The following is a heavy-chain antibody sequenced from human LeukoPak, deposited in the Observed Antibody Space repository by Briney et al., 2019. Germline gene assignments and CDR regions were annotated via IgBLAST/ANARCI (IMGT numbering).Heavy chain of an antibody. Sequence: PGGSLTLSCAASGFTFSSHAMSWLPQAPGKGLVGVSIISASAGSTYYADPVNGRFTISRDNSKSTLYLQMNSLRAEDTAVYYCAKLTNPTAVAKNSAFGIWGQGTMVTVSS. V-gene: IGHV3-23*01. CDR2: ISASAGST. CDR3: AKLTNPTAVAKNSAFGI. D-gene: IGHD6-19*01. CDR1: GFTFSSHA. J-gene: IGHJ3*02.